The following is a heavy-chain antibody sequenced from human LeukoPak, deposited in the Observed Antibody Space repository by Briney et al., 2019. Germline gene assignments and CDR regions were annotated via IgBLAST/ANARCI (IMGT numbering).Heavy chain of an antibody. CDR2: IYYSGST. D-gene: IGHD3-22*01. CDR1: GGSISSSSYY. V-gene: IGHV4-39*07. J-gene: IGHJ4*02. CDR3: ARKSSGWFDY. Sequence: SETLSLTCTVSGGSISSSSYYWGWIRQPPGKGLEWIGSIYYSGSTNYNPSLKSRVTISVDTSKNQFSLKLTSVTAADTAVYYCARKSSGWFDYWGQGTLVTVSS.